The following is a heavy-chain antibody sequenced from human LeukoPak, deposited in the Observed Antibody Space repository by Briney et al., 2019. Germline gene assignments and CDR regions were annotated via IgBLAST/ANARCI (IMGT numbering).Heavy chain of an antibody. CDR2: ISGDGGST. J-gene: IGHJ4*02. V-gene: IGHV3-43*02. CDR3: AKGLHYYGSGSYD. CDR1: GFTFDDYA. Sequence: PGGSLRLSCAASGFTFDDYAMHWVRQAPGKGLEWVSLISGDGGSTYYADPVKGRFTISRDNSKNSLYLQMNSLRTEDTALYYCAKGLHYYGSGSYDWGQGTLVTVSS. D-gene: IGHD3-10*01.